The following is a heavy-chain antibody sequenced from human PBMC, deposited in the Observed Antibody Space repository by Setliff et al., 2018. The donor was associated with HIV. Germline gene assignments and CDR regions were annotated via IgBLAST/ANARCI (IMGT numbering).Heavy chain of an antibody. CDR2: IYTGGTT. CDR3: AKGSGFYDY. Sequence: GGSLRLSCAISGFTVSDNYMTWVRQTPGEGLEWVSLIYTGGTTYYADSVKGRFTISRDSSENTLYLQMDSLRVEDTAVYYYAKGSGFYDYWGQGTLVTVSS. J-gene: IGHJ4*02. CDR1: GFTVSDNY. V-gene: IGHV3-53*01. D-gene: IGHD3-22*01.